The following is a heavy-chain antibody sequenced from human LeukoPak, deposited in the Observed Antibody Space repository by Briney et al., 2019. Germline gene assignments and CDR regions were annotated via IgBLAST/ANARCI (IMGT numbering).Heavy chain of an antibody. CDR3: TLEVMGATSCFDY. CDR2: ISYDGSNK. CDR1: GFTFSSYW. D-gene: IGHD1-26*01. J-gene: IGHJ4*02. V-gene: IGHV3-30-3*01. Sequence: QPGGSLRLSCAASGFTFSSYWMSWVRQAPGKGLEWVAVISYDGSNKYYADSVKGRFTISRDNSKNTLYLQMNSLRAEDTAVYYCTLEVMGATSCFDYWGQGTLVTVSS.